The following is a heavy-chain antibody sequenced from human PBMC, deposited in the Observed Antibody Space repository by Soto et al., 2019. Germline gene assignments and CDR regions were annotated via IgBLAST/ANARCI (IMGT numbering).Heavy chain of an antibody. Sequence: EVQLVESGGGLVQPGGSLRLSCAASGFTVSGNYMSWVRQAPGKGLEWVSVIYSGGSTYYADSVKGRFTISRDNSKNTLYLQMNSLRDEDTAVYYCARDGDSGRYYFGWYFDLWGRGTLVTVSS. J-gene: IGHJ2*01. CDR1: GFTVSGNY. D-gene: IGHD1-26*01. CDR2: IYSGGST. V-gene: IGHV3-66*01. CDR3: ARDGDSGRYYFGWYFDL.